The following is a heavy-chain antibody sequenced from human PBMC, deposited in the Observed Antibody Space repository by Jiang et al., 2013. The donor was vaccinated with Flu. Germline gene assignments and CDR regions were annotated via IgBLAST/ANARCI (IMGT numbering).Heavy chain of an antibody. CDR2: IYYSGST. V-gene: IGHV4-59*01. CDR3: ARGGFTVTTFYDY. Sequence: GSGLVKPSETLSLTCTVSGGSISSYYWSWIRQPPGKGLEWIGYIYYSGSTNYNPSLKSRVTISVDTSKNQFSLKLSSVTAADTAVYYCARGGFTVTTFYDYWGQGTLVTVSS. J-gene: IGHJ4*02. D-gene: IGHD4-11*01. CDR1: GGSISSYY.